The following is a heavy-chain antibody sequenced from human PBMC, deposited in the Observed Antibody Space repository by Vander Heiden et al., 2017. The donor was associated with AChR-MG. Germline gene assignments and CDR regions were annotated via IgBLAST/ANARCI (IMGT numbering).Heavy chain of an antibody. Sequence: EVQLVESGGGLVKPGGSLRLSCAASGFTFSSYSMNWVRQAPGKGLEWVSSISSSSSYIYYADSVKGRFTISRDNAKNSLYLQMNSLRAEDTAVYYCARDHGEDSSSWYRWFDPWGQGTLVTVSS. J-gene: IGHJ5*02. CDR2: ISSSSSYI. D-gene: IGHD6-13*01. CDR1: GFTFSSYS. V-gene: IGHV3-21*01. CDR3: ARDHGEDSSSWYRWFDP.